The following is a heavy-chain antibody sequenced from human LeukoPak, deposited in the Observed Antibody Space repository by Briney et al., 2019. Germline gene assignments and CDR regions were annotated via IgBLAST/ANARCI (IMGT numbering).Heavy chain of an antibody. D-gene: IGHD1-26*01. CDR1: GFTFSSYS. CDR3: ARDRGPRIVGATTDDY. V-gene: IGHV3-21*01. CDR2: ISGSSSYI. J-gene: IGHJ4*02. Sequence: GGSLRLSCAASGFTFSSYSMNWVRQAPGKGLEWVSSISGSSSYIYYADSVKGRFTISRDNAKNSLYLQMNSLRAEDTAVYYCARDRGPRIVGATTDDYWGQGTLVTVSS.